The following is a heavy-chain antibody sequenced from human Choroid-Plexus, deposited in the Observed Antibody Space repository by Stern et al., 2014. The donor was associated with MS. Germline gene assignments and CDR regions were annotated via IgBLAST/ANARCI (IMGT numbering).Heavy chain of an antibody. V-gene: IGHV3-23*04. J-gene: IGHJ4*02. Sequence: EVQLVESGGGLVQPGGSLRLSCAASGFTFSSYAMSWVRQAPGKGLEWVSAISGSGGSTYYADSVKGRFTISRDNSKNTLYLQMNSLRAEDTAVYYCAKDSENYDYVWGSLDYWGRGTLVTVSS. CDR2: ISGSGGST. CDR1: GFTFSSYA. D-gene: IGHD3-16*01. CDR3: AKDSENYDYVWGSLDY.